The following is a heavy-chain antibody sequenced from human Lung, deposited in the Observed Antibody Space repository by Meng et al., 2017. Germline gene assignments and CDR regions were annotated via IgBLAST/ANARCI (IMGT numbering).Heavy chain of an antibody. Sequence: PLPESGPVLVVASGTRSPTCAVSGGSITNSTWLSWVRQTPGKGLEWFGEIFHSGSTNYNPPLESRVTISVDKSKNQFSLKVYSVTAADTATYYCARFDISSSGRGDYWGQGILVTVSS. CDR1: GGSITNSTW. CDR3: ARFDISSSGRGDY. V-gene: IGHV4-4*02. D-gene: IGHD1-26*01. CDR2: IFHSGST. J-gene: IGHJ4*02.